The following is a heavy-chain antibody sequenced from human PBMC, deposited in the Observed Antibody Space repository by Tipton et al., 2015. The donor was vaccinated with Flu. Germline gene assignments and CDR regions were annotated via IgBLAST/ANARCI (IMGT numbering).Heavy chain of an antibody. CDR1: GGSISSSSYY. Sequence: TLSLTCTVSGGSISSSSYYWGWIRQPPGKGLEWIGSIYYSGSTYYNPSLKSRVTISVDTSKNQFSLKLSSVTAADTAVYYCARDPIMGLGIGYWGQGTLVTVSS. V-gene: IGHV4-39*07. CDR3: ARDPIMGLGIGY. J-gene: IGHJ4*02. D-gene: IGHD7-27*01. CDR2: IYYSGST.